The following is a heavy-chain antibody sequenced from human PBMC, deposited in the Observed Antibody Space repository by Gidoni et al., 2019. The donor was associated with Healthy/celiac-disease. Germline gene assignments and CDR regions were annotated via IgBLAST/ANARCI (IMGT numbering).Heavy chain of an antibody. Sequence: QVQLVQSGAEVKKPGSSVKVSCKASGGTFSSYAISWVRQAPGQGLEWMGGIIPIFGTANYAQKFQGRVTITADKSTSTAYMELSSLRSEDTAVYYCASSPAPPRASRYGRAFDIWGQGTMVTVSS. V-gene: IGHV1-69*06. CDR1: GGTFSSYA. J-gene: IGHJ3*02. CDR3: ASSPAPPRASRYGRAFDI. D-gene: IGHD5-18*01. CDR2: IIPIFGTA.